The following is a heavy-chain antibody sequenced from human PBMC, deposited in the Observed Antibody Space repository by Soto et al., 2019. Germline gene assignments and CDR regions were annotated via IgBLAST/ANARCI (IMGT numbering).Heavy chain of an antibody. Sequence: ASVKVSCKASGYTFTGYYIHWVRQAPGQGLEWMGWINPNSGAKDSAQKFQGRVTMTWDTSITSAYMELSSLTYDDTAVYYCARDNSAANGVLDHWGLGTLVTVSS. CDR2: INPNSGAK. V-gene: IGHV1-2*02. CDR1: GYTFTGYY. J-gene: IGHJ4*02. D-gene: IGHD1-1*01. CDR3: ARDNSAANGVLDH.